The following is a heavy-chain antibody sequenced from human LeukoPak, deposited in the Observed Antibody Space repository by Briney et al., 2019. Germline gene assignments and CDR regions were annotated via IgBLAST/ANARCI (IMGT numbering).Heavy chain of an antibody. CDR3: ARAPKRGSSWRLDY. J-gene: IGHJ4*02. CDR1: GASISSDY. V-gene: IGHV4-59*12. D-gene: IGHD6-13*01. CDR2: VYHSGST. Sequence: PSETLSLTCTASGASISSDYWNWIRQPPGKGLEWIGHVYHSGSTNYNPSLKSRVTISVDTSKNQFSLKLSSVTAADTAVYYCARAPKRGSSWRLDYWGQGTLVTVSS.